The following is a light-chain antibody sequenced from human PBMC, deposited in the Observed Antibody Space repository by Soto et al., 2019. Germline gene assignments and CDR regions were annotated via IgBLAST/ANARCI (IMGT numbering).Light chain of an antibody. V-gene: IGLV2-14*01. J-gene: IGLJ1*01. CDR1: SSDVGGYNY. Sequence: QSVLTQPASVSGSPGQSITISCTGTSSDVGGYNYVSWYQQHPDKAPKLMIYEVSNRPSGVSNRFSGSKSGNPASLTISGRQAADEAAYYCSSHFSVSTYAFVTGTKVT. CDR2: EVS. CDR3: SSHFSVSTYA.